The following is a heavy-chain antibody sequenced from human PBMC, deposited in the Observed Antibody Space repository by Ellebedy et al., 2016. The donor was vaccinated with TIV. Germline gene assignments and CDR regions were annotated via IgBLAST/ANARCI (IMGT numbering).Heavy chain of an antibody. CDR2: IAGTGTTT. CDR1: GFIFNFYS. CDR3: ARRGNYLGDAFDI. J-gene: IGHJ3*02. Sequence: ESLKISXAASGFIFNFYSMNWVRQAAGKGLEWISNIAGTGTTTYYADSVKGRFTISRDDAKNSLYLHMNSLRDEDTAVYYCARRGNYLGDAFDIWGQGAMVIVSS. D-gene: IGHD1-26*01. V-gene: IGHV3-48*02.